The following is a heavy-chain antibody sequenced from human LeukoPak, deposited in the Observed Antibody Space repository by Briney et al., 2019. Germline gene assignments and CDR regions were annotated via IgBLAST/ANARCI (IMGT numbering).Heavy chain of an antibody. CDR3: ARACSSTSCRMVLYAFDI. Sequence: PGGSLRLSCAASGFTFSSYAMSWVRQAPGKGLEWVSAISGGGGSTYYADSVKGRFTISRDNAKNSLYLQMNSLRAEDTAVYYCARACSSTSCRMVLYAFDIWGQGTIVTVSS. D-gene: IGHD2-2*01. CDR2: ISGGGGST. CDR1: GFTFSSYA. V-gene: IGHV3-23*01. J-gene: IGHJ3*02.